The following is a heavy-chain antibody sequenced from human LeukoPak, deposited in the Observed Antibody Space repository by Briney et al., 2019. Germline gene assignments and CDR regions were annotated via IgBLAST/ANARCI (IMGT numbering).Heavy chain of an antibody. CDR2: IYYTGST. CDR1: GGSISSYH. V-gene: IGHV4-59*01. D-gene: IGHD3-3*01. Sequence: SETLSLTCTVSGGSISSYHWSWIRQPPGKGLEWIGHIYYTGSTNYNPSLKSRVTISLDTSKNQFSLKLSSVTAADTAVYCSTRSLGVVIHGGMDVWGQGTTVTVSS. J-gene: IGHJ6*02. CDR3: TRSLGVVIHGGMDV.